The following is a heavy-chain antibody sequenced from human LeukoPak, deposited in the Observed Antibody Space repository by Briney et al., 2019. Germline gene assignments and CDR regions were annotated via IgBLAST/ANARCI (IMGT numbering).Heavy chain of an antibody. CDR3: AIPGVPAATNLDY. CDR2: INPNSGGT. V-gene: IGHV1-2*02. D-gene: IGHD2-2*01. Sequence: ASVKVSCKASGYTFTGYYMHWVRQAPGQGLEWMGWINPNSGGTNYAQKFQGRVTMTRDTSISTAYMELSRLRSDDTAVYYCAIPGVPAATNLDYWGQGTLVTVSS. CDR1: GYTFTGYY. J-gene: IGHJ4*02.